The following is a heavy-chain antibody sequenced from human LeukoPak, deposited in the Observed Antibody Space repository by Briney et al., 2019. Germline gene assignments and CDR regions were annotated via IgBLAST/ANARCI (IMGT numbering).Heavy chain of an antibody. CDR3: ARDTYSSGWTFDY. D-gene: IGHD6-19*01. V-gene: IGHV3-7*01. CDR2: IKQDGSEK. Sequence: GGSLRLSCAASGFTFSSYWMSWVRQAPGKGLEWVANIKQDGSEKYYVDSVKGRFTISRDNAKNSLYLQMNSLRAEDTAVYYRARDTYSSGWTFDYWGQGTLVTVSS. J-gene: IGHJ4*02. CDR1: GFTFSSYW.